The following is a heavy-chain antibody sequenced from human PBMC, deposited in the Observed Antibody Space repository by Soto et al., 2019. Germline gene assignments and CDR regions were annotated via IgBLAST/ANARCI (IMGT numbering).Heavy chain of an antibody. Sequence: GGSLRLSCAASGFTVSSNYMSWVRQAPGKGLEWVSVIYSGGSTYYADSVKGRFTISRDNSKNTLYLQMNSLRAEDTAVYYCAQDLRLLPSRPYSSRGTLDYYYGMDVWGQGTTVTVSS. CDR1: GFTVSSNY. V-gene: IGHV3-66*01. D-gene: IGHD6-13*01. CDR3: AQDLRLLPSRPYSSRGTLDYYYGMDV. CDR2: IYSGGST. J-gene: IGHJ6*02.